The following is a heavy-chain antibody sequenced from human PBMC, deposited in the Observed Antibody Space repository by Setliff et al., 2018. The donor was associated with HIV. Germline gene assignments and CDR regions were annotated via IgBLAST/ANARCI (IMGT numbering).Heavy chain of an antibody. CDR2: ISAYNGNT. CDR1: GYTFTSYG. CDR3: ARVVVRGVTFIAEYFQH. D-gene: IGHD3-10*01. Sequence: ASVKVSCKASGYTFTSYGISWVRQAPGQGLEWMGWISAYNGNTNYAQKLQGRVTMTTDTSTSTAYMGLRSLRSYDTAVYYCARVVVRGVTFIAEYFQHWGQGTLVTVSS. J-gene: IGHJ1*01. V-gene: IGHV1-18*01.